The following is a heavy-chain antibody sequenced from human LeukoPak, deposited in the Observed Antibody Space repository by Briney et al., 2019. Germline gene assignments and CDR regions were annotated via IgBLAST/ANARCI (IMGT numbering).Heavy chain of an antibody. CDR3: ARESIVPAAKVDY. D-gene: IGHD2-2*01. Sequence: SETLSLTCTVSGGSISSGGYHWSWIRQPPGKGLEWIGYIYHSGSTYYNPSLKSRVTISVDRSKNQFSLKLSSVTAADTAVYYCARESIVPAAKVDYWGQGTLVTVSS. J-gene: IGHJ4*02. CDR2: IYHSGST. V-gene: IGHV4-30-2*01. CDR1: GGSISSGGYH.